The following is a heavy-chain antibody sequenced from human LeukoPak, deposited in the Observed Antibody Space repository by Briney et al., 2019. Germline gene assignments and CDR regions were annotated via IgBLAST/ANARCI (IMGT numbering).Heavy chain of an antibody. J-gene: IGHJ4*02. V-gene: IGHV3-74*01. CDR2: IASDGSST. Sequence: GGSLRLSCAASGFTFSSYWMNWVRQAPGKGLVWVSRIASDGSSTTYAGSVKGRFSISRDNAKNTLYLQMNSLRVEDTAVYYCARGRPHGNDYWGQGTLVTVSS. CDR1: GFTFSSYW. D-gene: IGHD4-23*01. CDR3: ARGRPHGNDY.